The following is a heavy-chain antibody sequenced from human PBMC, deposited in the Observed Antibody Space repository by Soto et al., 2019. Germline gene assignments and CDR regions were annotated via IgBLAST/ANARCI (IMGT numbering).Heavy chain of an antibody. CDR1: GGSY. J-gene: IGHJ6*02. CDR3: ARERLSGIVPGGMDV. CDR2: VHSSRRI. D-gene: IGHD1-20*01. Sequence: GGSYWKWVRRHLERGLEWIGYVHSSRRIYYNSSLKSRVTISFDASENQFSLNVRSVTAADAAVYYCARERLSGIVPGGMDVWGQGTTVTVSS. V-gene: IGHV4-31*02.